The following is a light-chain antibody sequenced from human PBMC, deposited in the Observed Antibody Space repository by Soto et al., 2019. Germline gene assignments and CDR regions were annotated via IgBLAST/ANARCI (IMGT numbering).Light chain of an antibody. CDR2: AAS. CDR3: QQYYSYPRYT. J-gene: IGKJ2*01. V-gene: IGKV1-8*01. Sequence: AIRMTQSPSSFSASTGDRVTITCRASQGISSYLAWYQQKPGKAPKLLIYAASTLQSGVPSRCSGSGSGTDFTLTISCLQSEDFATYYRQQYYSYPRYTFGQGTKLEIK. CDR1: QGISSY.